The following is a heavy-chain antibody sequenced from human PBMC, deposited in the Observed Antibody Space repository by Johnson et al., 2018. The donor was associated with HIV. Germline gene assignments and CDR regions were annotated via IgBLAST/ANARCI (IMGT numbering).Heavy chain of an antibody. J-gene: IGHJ3*02. V-gene: IGHV3-66*02. Sequence: VQLVESGGGLVQPGGSLRLSCVASGFTVSSSYMSWVRQAPGKGLEWVSAISGSGGSTYYADSVKGRLTISRDSSKNTLYLEMNSLRAEDTAVYYCARASDAFDIWGQGTMVTVSS. CDR2: SGSGGST. CDR3: ARASDAFDI. CDR1: GFTVSSSY.